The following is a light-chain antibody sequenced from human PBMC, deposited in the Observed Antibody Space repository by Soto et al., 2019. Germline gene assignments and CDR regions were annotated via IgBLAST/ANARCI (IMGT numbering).Light chain of an antibody. CDR2: DVN. J-gene: IGLJ1*01. Sequence: QSALTQPASVSGSPGQSITISCTGSSSDIGGYNYVSWYQHHPGKAPKLLIYDVNDRPSGVSNRFSGSKSGNTASLTISGLQAEDEADYYCSSYTISSTLVFGTGTKVTVL. CDR3: SSYTISSTLV. CDR1: SSDIGGYNY. V-gene: IGLV2-14*01.